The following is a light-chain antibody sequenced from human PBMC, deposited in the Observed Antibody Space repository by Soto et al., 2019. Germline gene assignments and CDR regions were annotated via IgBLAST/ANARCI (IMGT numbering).Light chain of an antibody. CDR1: QGISSY. V-gene: IGKV1-39*01. J-gene: IGKJ4*01. CDR2: AAS. Sequence: DIQMTQSPSSLSASVGDRVTITCRASQGISSYLNWYQQKPGKAPKLLIYAASSLQSGVPSRFSGSGSGTEFTLTISNLQPDDFATYYCQQYDNYPLTFGGGTKVDIK. CDR3: QQYDNYPLT.